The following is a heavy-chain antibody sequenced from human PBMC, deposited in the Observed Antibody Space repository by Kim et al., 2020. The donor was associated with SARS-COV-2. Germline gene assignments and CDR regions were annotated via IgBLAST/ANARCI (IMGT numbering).Heavy chain of an antibody. V-gene: IGHV3-15*01. CDR1: GFTFSNAW. CDR2: IRSKSDGETT. CDR3: ITDHISKTPRGYCGSGTCDRGY. J-gene: IGHJ4*02. Sequence: GGSLRLSCAASGFTFSNAWMSWVRQTPGKGLEWVARIRSKSDGETTNYAAPVEGRFTIARDDSKNMLYLQMNSVKTEDTALYYCITDHISKTPRGYCGSGTCDRGYWGQGTLVTVSS. D-gene: IGHD2-21*01.